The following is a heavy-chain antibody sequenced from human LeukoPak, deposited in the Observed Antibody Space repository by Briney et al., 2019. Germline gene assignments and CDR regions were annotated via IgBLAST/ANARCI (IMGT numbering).Heavy chain of an antibody. V-gene: IGHV3-74*01. CDR3: AREPRCSSCSHEY. Sequence: GGSLRLSCAASGFTFSRYWMHWVRHAPGKGLVWVSRIKTDGSRTNYADSVKGRFTISRDNAKNTLYLQMNSLRAEDTAVYYCAREPRCSSCSHEYWGQGILVTVSS. J-gene: IGHJ4*02. D-gene: IGHD6-13*01. CDR1: GFTFSRYW. CDR2: IKTDGSRT.